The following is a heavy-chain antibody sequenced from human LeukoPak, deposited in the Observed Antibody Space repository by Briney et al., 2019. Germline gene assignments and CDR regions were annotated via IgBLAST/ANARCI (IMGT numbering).Heavy chain of an antibody. CDR3: ARYRIARGAYYYYGMDV. D-gene: IGHD1-14*01. J-gene: IGHJ6*02. V-gene: IGHV3-53*01. Sequence: GGSLRLSCAASGFTVSSNYMSWVRQAPGKGLEWVSVIYSGGSTYYADSVKGRFTISRDNSKNTLYLQMNSLRAEDTAVYYCARYRIARGAYYYYGMDVWGQGTTVTVSS. CDR1: GFTVSSNY. CDR2: IYSGGST.